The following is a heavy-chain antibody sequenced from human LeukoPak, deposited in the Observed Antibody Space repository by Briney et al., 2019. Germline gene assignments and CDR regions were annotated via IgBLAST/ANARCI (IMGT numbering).Heavy chain of an antibody. CDR1: GFTFSSYA. CDR3: AREEATYCSSTSCSDFDY. CDR2: ISHDGSNK. D-gene: IGHD2-2*01. Sequence: GGSLRLSCAASGFTFSSYAMHWVRQAPGKGLEWVADISHDGSNKYYADSVKGRFTISRDNSKNTLYLQMNSLRAEDTAVYYCAREEATYCSSTSCSDFDYWGQGTLVPVSS. V-gene: IGHV3-30-3*01. J-gene: IGHJ4*02.